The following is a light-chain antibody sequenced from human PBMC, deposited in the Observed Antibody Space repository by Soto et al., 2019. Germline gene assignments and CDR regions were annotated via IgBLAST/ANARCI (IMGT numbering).Light chain of an antibody. J-gene: IGKJ1*01. V-gene: IGKV3-11*01. CDR1: QCVSSY. CDR2: DAS. CDR3: QQRSNWLPVT. Sequence: EIVLTQSRATLYLSPGERATLSCRASQCVSSYLAWYQQKPGQAPRLLIYDASNRATGIPARFSGSGSGTDFALTISSLEPEDFAVYYCQQRSNWLPVTFGQGTKVEIK.